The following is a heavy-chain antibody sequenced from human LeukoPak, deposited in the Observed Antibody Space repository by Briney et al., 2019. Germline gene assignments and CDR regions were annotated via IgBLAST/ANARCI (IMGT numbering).Heavy chain of an antibody. CDR3: ARQAEYYYDSSGRFDY. CDR1: GYSISSGYY. Sequence: SETLSLTCAVSGYSISSGYYWGWIRQPPEKGLEWIGSIYHSGSTYYNPSLKSRVTISVDTSKNQFSLKLSSVTAADTAVYYCARQAEYYYDSSGRFDYWGQGTLVTVSS. CDR2: IYHSGST. V-gene: IGHV4-38-2*01. J-gene: IGHJ4*02. D-gene: IGHD3-22*01.